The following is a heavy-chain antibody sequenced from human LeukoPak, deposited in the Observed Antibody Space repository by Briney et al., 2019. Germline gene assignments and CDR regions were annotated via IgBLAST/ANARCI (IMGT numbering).Heavy chain of an antibody. CDR3: ARDTNGDGWFDP. CDR1: GFTFSSYE. CDR2: ISSSGSTI. V-gene: IGHV3-48*03. D-gene: IGHD4-17*01. J-gene: IGHJ5*02. Sequence: PGGSLRLSCAASGFTFSSYEMNWVRQAPGKGLEWVSYISSSGSTIYYADSVKGRFTISRDNAKNSLYLQMNSLRAEDTSVYYCARDTNGDGWFDPWGQETLVTVSS.